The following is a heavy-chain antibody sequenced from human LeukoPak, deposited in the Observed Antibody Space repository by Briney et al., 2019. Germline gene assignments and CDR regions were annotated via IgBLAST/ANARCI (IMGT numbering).Heavy chain of an antibody. J-gene: IGHJ4*02. V-gene: IGHV3-23*01. Sequence: GGSLRPSCAASGFTFSSYAMRWVSQAAGEGREWVSAISGSGGSTYYANSVKGRFTISRDNAKTSLYLQMNSLRAEDTAVYYCARCHYYDSSGQDVWGQGTLVSVSS. D-gene: IGHD3-22*01. CDR3: ARCHYYDSSGQDV. CDR1: GFTFSSYA. CDR2: ISGSGGST.